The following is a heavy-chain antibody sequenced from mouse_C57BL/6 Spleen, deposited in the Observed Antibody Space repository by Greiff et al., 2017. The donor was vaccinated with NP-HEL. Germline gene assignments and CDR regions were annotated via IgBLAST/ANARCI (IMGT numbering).Heavy chain of an antibody. D-gene: IGHD1-1*01. CDR1: GYSITSGYY. Sequence: ESGPGLVKPSQSLSLTCSVTGYSITSGYYWNWIRQFPGNKLEWMGYISYDGSNNYNPSLKNRISITRDTSKNQFFLKLNSVTTEDTATYYCARDQYYGSSYPFDYWGQGTTLTVSS. J-gene: IGHJ2*01. V-gene: IGHV3-6*01. CDR3: ARDQYYGSSYPFDY. CDR2: ISYDGSN.